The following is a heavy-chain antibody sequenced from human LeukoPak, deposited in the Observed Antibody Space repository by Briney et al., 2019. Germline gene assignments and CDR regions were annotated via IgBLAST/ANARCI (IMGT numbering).Heavy chain of an antibody. Sequence: SETLSLTCTVSGGSISSYYWSWIRQPAGKGLEWIGRIYTSGSANYNPSLKSRVAMSVDTSKNQFSLKLSSVTAADTAVYYCARVKSKGCITMVRGVIDYWGQGTLVNVSS. D-gene: IGHD3-10*01. CDR3: ARVKSKGCITMVRGVIDY. CDR2: IYTSGSA. J-gene: IGHJ4*02. V-gene: IGHV4-4*07. CDR1: GGSISSYY.